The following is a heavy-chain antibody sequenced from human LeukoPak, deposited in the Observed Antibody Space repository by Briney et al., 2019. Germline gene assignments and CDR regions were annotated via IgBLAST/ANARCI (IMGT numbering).Heavy chain of an antibody. CDR1: GYTFTSYG. V-gene: IGHV1-18*04. Sequence: VASVKVSCKASGYTFTSYGITWVRQAPGQGLEWMGWISTYNGNTNYAQNLQGRVTKTTDTSTSTAYMELRSLRSDDTAVYYCARGGRLGELFSPDYWGQGTLVTVSS. CDR2: ISTYNGNT. J-gene: IGHJ4*02. D-gene: IGHD3-16*01. CDR3: ARGGRLGELFSPDY.